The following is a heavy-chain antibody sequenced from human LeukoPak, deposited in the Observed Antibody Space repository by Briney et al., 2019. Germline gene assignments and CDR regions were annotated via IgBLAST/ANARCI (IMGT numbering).Heavy chain of an antibody. CDR3: AKGFCSSTTCYTYYYYFMDV. D-gene: IGHD2-2*02. V-gene: IGHV3-30-3*01. J-gene: IGHJ6*03. Sequence: GGSLRLSCAASGFAFSTYAMHWVRQAPGEGLEWVAVMSYDGSDKFYADSVKGRFTISRDNSKNTLYLQMNSLRAEDTALYYCAKGFCSSTTCYTYYYYFMDVWGKGTTVTVSS. CDR2: MSYDGSDK. CDR1: GFAFSTYA.